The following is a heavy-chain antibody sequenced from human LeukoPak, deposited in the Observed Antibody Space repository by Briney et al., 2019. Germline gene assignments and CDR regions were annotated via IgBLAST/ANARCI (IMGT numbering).Heavy chain of an antibody. CDR2: IYYSGST. CDR3: AGAFRGVIRYFDY. D-gene: IGHD3-10*01. J-gene: IGHJ4*02. CDR1: GGSISSGGYY. V-gene: IGHV4-31*03. Sequence: PSETLSLTCTVSGGSISSGGYYWSWIRQRPGKGLEWIGYIYYSGSTYYNPSLKSRVTISVDTSKNQFSLKLSSVTAADTAVYYCAGAFRGVIRYFDYWGQGTLVTVSS.